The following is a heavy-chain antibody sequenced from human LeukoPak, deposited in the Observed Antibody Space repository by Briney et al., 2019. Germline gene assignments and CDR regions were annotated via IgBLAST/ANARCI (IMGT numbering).Heavy chain of an antibody. CDR1: GFTFSSYE. CDR3: ASTGGYGSGTYDYYYFGMDV. D-gene: IGHD3-10*01. CDR2: ITSSGRII. Sequence: GGSLRLSCAASGFTFSSYEMNWVRQAPGKGLEWVAYITSSGRIIYYADSVKGRFTISRDNAKNLLYLQMNSLRAEDTAVYYCASTGGYGSGTYDYYYFGMDVWGQGTTVTVSS. J-gene: IGHJ6*02. V-gene: IGHV3-48*03.